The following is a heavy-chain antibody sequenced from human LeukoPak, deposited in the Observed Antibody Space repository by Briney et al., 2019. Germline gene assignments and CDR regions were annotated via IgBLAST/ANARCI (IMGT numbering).Heavy chain of an antibody. J-gene: IGHJ5*02. V-gene: IGHV4-59*01. D-gene: IGHD1-26*01. CDR3: ARVVGPTLNWFDP. CDR2: INYSGST. Sequence: SETLSLTCTVSGGSIISYYWSWIRRPPGKGLEWIAYINYSGSTNYNPSLKSRVTISIDTSKNQFSLKVSSVTAADTAVYYCARVVGPTLNWFDPWGQGTLVTVSS. CDR1: GGSIISYY.